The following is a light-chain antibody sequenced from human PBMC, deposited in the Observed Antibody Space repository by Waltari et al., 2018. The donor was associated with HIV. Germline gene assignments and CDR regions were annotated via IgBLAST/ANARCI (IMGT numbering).Light chain of an antibody. CDR2: RNN. Sequence: QSVLTQPPSASGTPGQRVAISCSGSSSNIGNNFVYWYQHLPGTTPQLLIYRNNPRPAGVPARFSCSKSGTSASLAISGLRSEDEADYYCTSWDDSLSGWMFGGGTTLTVL. CDR1: SSNIGNNF. CDR3: TSWDDSLSGWM. V-gene: IGLV1-47*01. J-gene: IGLJ3*02.